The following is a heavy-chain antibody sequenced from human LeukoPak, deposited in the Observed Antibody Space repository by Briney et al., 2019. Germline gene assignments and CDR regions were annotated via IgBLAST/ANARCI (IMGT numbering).Heavy chain of an antibody. D-gene: IGHD5-24*01. CDR3: AKDSRDGYNYVNWYFDL. J-gene: IGHJ2*01. V-gene: IGHV3-23*01. Sequence: GGSLRLSCAASGFTFSTYAMTWVRQAPGKGLEWVSGISGSGGNTYYADSVKGRFTISRDNSKNTLYLQMNSLRAEDTAVYYCAKDSRDGYNYVNWYFDLWGRGTLVTVSS. CDR2: ISGSGGNT. CDR1: GFTFSTYA.